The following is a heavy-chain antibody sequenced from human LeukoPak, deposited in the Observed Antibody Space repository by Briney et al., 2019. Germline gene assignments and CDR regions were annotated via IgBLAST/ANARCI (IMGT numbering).Heavy chain of an antibody. CDR2: ITTGGPNT. CDR3: AKDGGLWVSAHWGDS. Sequence: GGSLRLSCTASGFTFSSYTMSWVRQAPGKGLKWVSTITTGGPNTYYADSVKGRFTVSRDDSKNALYLQMNSLRAEDTAVYYCAKDGGLWVSAHWGDSWGRGTLVTVSS. CDR1: GFTFSSYT. V-gene: IGHV3-23*01. J-gene: IGHJ4*02. D-gene: IGHD7-27*01.